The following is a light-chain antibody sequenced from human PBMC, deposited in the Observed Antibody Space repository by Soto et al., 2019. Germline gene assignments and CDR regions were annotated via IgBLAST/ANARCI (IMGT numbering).Light chain of an antibody. CDR1: QSVSSY. J-gene: IGKJ3*01. V-gene: IGKV3-11*01. Sequence: EIVLTQSPATLSLSPGERATLSCRASQSVSSYLAWYQQKPGQAPRLLMYEASTRATGIPARFSGGGSGTDFTLTISSLEPEDFAVYYCQQRSNWPPFTFGPGTKVDI. CDR2: EAS. CDR3: QQRSNWPPFT.